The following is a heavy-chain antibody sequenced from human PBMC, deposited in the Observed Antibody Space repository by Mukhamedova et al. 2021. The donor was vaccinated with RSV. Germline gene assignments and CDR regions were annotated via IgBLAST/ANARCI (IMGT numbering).Heavy chain of an antibody. CDR2: ISSSSSTI. J-gene: IGHJ4*02. V-gene: IGHV3-48*04. CDR3: ARDYRLGFDY. D-gene: IGHD3-16*02. Sequence: GLEWVSYISSSSSTIYYADSVKGRFTISRDNAKNSLYLQMNSLRAEDTAVYYCARDYRLGFDYLGQGTPVTVSS.